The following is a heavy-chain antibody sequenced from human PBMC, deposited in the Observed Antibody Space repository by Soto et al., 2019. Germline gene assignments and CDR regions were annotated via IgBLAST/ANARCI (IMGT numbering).Heavy chain of an antibody. D-gene: IGHD3-3*01. CDR2: FIPVYRTL. V-gene: IGHV1-69*13. CDR1: GCSFGNSA. J-gene: IGHJ4*02. CDR3: ATGVIWIGYFTVDS. Sequence: SVKVSCKASGCSFGNSAINWVRQTPGQGLEWLGGFIPVYRTLNYAQKFQGRVTITADESTGTAYMTLSSLASDDTDVYYCATGVIWIGYFTVDSWGQGNRVTVS.